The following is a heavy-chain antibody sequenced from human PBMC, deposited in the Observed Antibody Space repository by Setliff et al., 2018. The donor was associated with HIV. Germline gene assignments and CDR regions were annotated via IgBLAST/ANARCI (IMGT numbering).Heavy chain of an antibody. CDR2: IWYDGSNK. Sequence: GGSLRLSCVASGFGFSSYGMHWVRQAPGKGLEWVAIIWYDGSNKYYADSVKGRFTISRDNSKNTLYLQMNSLRAEDTAVYYCARDKGPYNFWSGYDTHYFDYWGQGTLVTVSS. CDR1: GFGFSSYG. J-gene: IGHJ4*02. V-gene: IGHV3-33*01. CDR3: ARDKGPYNFWSGYDTHYFDY. D-gene: IGHD3-3*01.